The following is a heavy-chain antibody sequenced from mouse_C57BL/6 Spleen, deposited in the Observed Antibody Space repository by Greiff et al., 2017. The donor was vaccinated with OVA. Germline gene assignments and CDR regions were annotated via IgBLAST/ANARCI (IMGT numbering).Heavy chain of an antibody. CDR3: ARYLHYAMDY. D-gene: IGHD5-1-1*01. J-gene: IGHJ4*01. Sequence: EVQGVESGGGLVKPGGSLKLSCAASGFTFSDYGMHWVRQAPEKGLEWVAYISSGSSTIYYADTVKGRFTISRDNAKNTLFLQMTSLRSEDTAMYYCARYLHYAMDYWGQGTSVTVSS. CDR2: ISSGSSTI. CDR1: GFTFSDYG. V-gene: IGHV5-17*01.